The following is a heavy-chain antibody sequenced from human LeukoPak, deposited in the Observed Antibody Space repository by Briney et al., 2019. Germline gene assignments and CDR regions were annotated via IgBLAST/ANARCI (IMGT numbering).Heavy chain of an antibody. CDR3: AKDQDPTTVTMWYFDY. J-gene: IGHJ4*02. CDR2: IKSKTDGGTT. D-gene: IGHD4-17*01. V-gene: IGHV3-15*01. CDR1: GFTFSNAW. Sequence: GGSLRLSCAASGFTFSNAWMSWVRQAPGKGLEWVGRIKSKTDGGTTDYAAPVKGRFTISRDNSKNTLYLQMNSLRAEDTAVYYCAKDQDPTTVTMWYFDYWGQGTLVTVSS.